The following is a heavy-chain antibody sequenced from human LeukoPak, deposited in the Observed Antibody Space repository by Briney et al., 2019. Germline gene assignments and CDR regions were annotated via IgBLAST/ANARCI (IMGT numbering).Heavy chain of an antibody. CDR3: AKDPSDCSSTSCYTVAFDI. J-gene: IGHJ3*02. Sequence: GASLRLSCAASGFTFSSYAMSWVRQAPGKGLEWVSAISSSGGSTYYADSVKGRFTISRDNSKNTLYLQMNSLRAEDTAVYYCAKDPSDCSSTSCYTVAFDIWGQGTMVTVSS. CDR1: GFTFSSYA. V-gene: IGHV3-23*01. CDR2: ISSSGGST. D-gene: IGHD2-2*02.